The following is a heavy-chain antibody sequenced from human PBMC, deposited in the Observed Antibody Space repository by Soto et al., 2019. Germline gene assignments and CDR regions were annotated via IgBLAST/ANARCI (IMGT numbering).Heavy chain of an antibody. V-gene: IGHV4-34*01. D-gene: IGHD1-20*01. Sequence: LSLTCAVYCGSFSVYYGSWVRQPPVKGLEWIGDINHSGSTNYKPSLKSRVTTSVDTAKNQFSLKLSSVTAADTAVYYCARGVLSSYSITSSYYYGMDVWGQGTTVTVSS. CDR3: ARGVLSSYSITSSYYYGMDV. CDR1: CGSFSVYY. CDR2: INHSGST. J-gene: IGHJ6*02.